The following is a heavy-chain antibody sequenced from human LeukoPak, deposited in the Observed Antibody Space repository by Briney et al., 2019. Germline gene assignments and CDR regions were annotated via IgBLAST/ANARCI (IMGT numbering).Heavy chain of an antibody. J-gene: IGHJ2*01. CDR3: ARVTVRELSGWYPWYFDL. Sequence: GASVKVSCKASGYTFTSYAISWVRQAPGQGLEWMGRIIPILGIANYAQKFQGRVTITADKSTSTAYMELSSLRSEDTAVYYCARVTVRELSGWYPWYFDLWGRGTLVTVSS. D-gene: IGHD6-19*01. CDR2: IIPILGIA. CDR1: GYTFTSYA. V-gene: IGHV1-69*04.